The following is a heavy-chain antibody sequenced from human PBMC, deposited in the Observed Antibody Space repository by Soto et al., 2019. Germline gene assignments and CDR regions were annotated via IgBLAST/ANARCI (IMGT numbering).Heavy chain of an antibody. V-gene: IGHV6-1*01. CDR2: TYYRSKWYN. Sequence: PSQTLSLTCAISGDSVSSNSAAWNWIRQSPSRGLEWLGRTYYRSKWYNDYAVSVKSRITINPDTSKNQFSLQLNSVTPEDTAVYYCARDGGVFWSGGAGAFDIWGQGTMVTVSS. D-gene: IGHD2-8*02. J-gene: IGHJ3*02. CDR3: ARDGGVFWSGGAGAFDI. CDR1: GDSVSSNSAA.